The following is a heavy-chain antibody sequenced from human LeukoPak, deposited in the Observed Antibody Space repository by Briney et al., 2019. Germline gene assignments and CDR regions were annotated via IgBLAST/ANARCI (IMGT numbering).Heavy chain of an antibody. J-gene: IGHJ4*02. Sequence: PGGSLRLSCAASGFTFSTYAMSWVRQAPGKGLEWVSAISGSGGSTYYADSVKGRFTISRDNSKNTLYLQMNSLRAEDTAVYYRAKEGYRYGYAIDYWGQGTLVTVSS. D-gene: IGHD5-18*01. CDR1: GFTFSTYA. V-gene: IGHV3-23*01. CDR3: AKEGYRYGYAIDY. CDR2: ISGSGGST.